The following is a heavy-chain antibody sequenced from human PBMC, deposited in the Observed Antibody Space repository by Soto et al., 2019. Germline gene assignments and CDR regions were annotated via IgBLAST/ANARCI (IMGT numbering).Heavy chain of an antibody. CDR3: ARLDYGDSDY. CDR1: GGSISSSSYY. D-gene: IGHD4-17*01. CDR2: IYYSGST. J-gene: IGHJ4*02. Sequence: QLQLQESGPGLVKPSETVSLTCTVSGGSISSSSYYWGWIRQPPGKGLEWIGSIYYSGSTSYNPSLKSRVTISVDTSKNQFALTLSSVTAADTAVYYCARLDYGDSDYWGQGTLVTVSS. V-gene: IGHV4-39*01.